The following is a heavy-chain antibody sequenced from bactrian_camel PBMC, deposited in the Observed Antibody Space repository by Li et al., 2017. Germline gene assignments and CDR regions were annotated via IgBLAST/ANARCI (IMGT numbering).Heavy chain of an antibody. D-gene: IGHD5*01. Sequence: DVQLVESGGGLVQPGGSLRLSCAASGFPFSSTGMSWVRQAPGKGLEWVSNINPAGGTTFYPDSVKGRFTMSRDNAKNTVYLQMNRLKSEDTAVYYCVRDGTTGWALAYWGQGTQVTVS. CDR3: VRDGTTGWALAY. V-gene: IGHV3S35*01. CDR2: INPAGGTT. CDR1: GFPFSSTG. J-gene: IGHJ4*01.